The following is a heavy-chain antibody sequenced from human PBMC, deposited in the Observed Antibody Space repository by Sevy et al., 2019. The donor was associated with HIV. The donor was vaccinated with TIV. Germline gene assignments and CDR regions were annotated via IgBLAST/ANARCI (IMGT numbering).Heavy chain of an antibody. V-gene: IGHV3-21*01. J-gene: IGHJ6*02. D-gene: IGHD5-18*01. CDR2: ISSSSSYI. CDR3: AIENLRKNTAMVYYYYGMDV. CDR1: GFTFSSYS. Sequence: GGSLRLSCAASGFTFSSYSMNWVRQAPGKGLEWVSSISSSSSYIYYADSVKGRFTISRDNAKNSLYLQMNSLRAEDTAVYYCAIENLRKNTAMVYYYYGMDVWGQGTTVTVSS.